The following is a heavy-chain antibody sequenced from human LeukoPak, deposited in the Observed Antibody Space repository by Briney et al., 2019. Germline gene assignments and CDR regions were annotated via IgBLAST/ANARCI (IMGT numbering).Heavy chain of an antibody. CDR2: INHSVNT. CDR1: GASISSDKW. CDR3: ARAGVWLPAV. J-gene: IGHJ4*02. Sequence: SETLSLTCAVSGASISSDKWWSWVRQPPGKGLEWIGEINHSVNTNYSPSLKSRVTMSTDKSKNEFSLRLTSVTAADTAVYYCARAGVWLPAVWGQGTLVTVSS. D-gene: IGHD3-9*01. V-gene: IGHV4-4*02.